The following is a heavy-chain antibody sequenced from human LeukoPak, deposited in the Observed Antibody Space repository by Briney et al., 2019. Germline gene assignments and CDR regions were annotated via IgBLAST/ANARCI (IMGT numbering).Heavy chain of an antibody. CDR2: IDTSGRDT. CDR1: GFTFSGNS. Sequence: GGSLRLSCVASGFTFSGNSMNWVRQPPGKGLEWVSSIDTSGRDTYYAGSVKGRYTISRDNSKNTLYLQMNSLRAGDTAVYYCAKGASGSHFDYWGQGTLVTVSS. CDR3: AKGASGSHFDY. J-gene: IGHJ4*02. D-gene: IGHD1-26*01. V-gene: IGHV3-21*01.